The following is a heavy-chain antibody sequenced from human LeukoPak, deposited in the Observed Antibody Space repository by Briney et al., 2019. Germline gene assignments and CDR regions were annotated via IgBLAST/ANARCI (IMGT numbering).Heavy chain of an antibody. CDR1: GGSISSSSYY. CDR3: ARVAMVRGLAFDY. Sequence: SETLSLTCTVSGGSISSSSYYRGWIRQPPGKGLEWIGSIYYSGSTYYNPSLKSRITISVDTSKNQFSLKLSSVTAADTAVYYCARVAMVRGLAFDYWGQGTLVTVSS. J-gene: IGHJ4*02. D-gene: IGHD3-10*01. CDR2: IYYSGST. V-gene: IGHV4-39*01.